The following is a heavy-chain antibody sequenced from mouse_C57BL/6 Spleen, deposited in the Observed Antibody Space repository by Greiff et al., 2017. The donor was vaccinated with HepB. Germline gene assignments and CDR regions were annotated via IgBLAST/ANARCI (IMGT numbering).Heavy chain of an antibody. V-gene: IGHV5-17*01. D-gene: IGHD3-2*02. CDR3: ARETAQAKGWFAY. CDR2: ISSGSSTI. Sequence: EVHLVESGGGLVKPGGSLKLSCAASGFTFSDYGMHWVRQAPEKGLEWVAYISSGSSTIYYADTVKGRFTISRDNAKNNLFLQMTSLRSEDTAMYYCARETAQAKGWFAYWGQGTLVTVSA. CDR1: GFTFSDYG. J-gene: IGHJ3*01.